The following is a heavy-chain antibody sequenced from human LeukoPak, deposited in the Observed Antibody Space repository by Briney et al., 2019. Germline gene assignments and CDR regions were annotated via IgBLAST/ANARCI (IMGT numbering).Heavy chain of an antibody. J-gene: IGHJ4*02. CDR3: ARDRYYVLDY. Sequence: GGSLRLSCAASGFTFSNYWMHWVRQAPGKGLVWVSRINSDGINTSYADSVKGRFTISRDNAKNTLNLQMNSLRAEDTAVYYCARDRYYVLDYWGQGILVTVSS. D-gene: IGHD3-10*02. CDR2: INSDGINT. V-gene: IGHV3-74*01. CDR1: GFTFSNYW.